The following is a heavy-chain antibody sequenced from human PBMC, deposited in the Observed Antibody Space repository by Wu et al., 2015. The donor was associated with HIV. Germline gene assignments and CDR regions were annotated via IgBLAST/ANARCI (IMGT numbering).Heavy chain of an antibody. D-gene: IGHD5-24*01. Sequence: QVQLVESGAEVKKPGASVRISCKASGYTFTSFDINWVRQATGQGLEWMGWINPYNGGAISAQPFQGRVTMTRDTSISTAYMELSRLRSDDTAVYYCARGLLEMATILCYWGQGTLAPSPQ. CDR1: GYTFTSFD. V-gene: IGHV1-2*02. J-gene: IGHJ4*02. CDR3: ARGLLEMATILCY. CDR2: INPYNGGA.